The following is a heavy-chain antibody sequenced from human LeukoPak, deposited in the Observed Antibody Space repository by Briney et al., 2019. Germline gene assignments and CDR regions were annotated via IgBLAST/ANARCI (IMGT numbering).Heavy chain of an antibody. J-gene: IGHJ4*02. CDR3: ARDKSRYNYGYNY. CDR1: GYXFITYG. V-gene: IGHV1-18*01. D-gene: IGHD5-18*01. CDR2: ISPYNGDT. Sequence: GASVKVSCKASGYXFITYGINWVRQAPGQGLDWMGWISPYNGDTNYAQKFQGRVTVTTDTSTSTVYMELRSLRSDDTAVYYCARDKSRYNYGYNYWGQGTLVTVSS.